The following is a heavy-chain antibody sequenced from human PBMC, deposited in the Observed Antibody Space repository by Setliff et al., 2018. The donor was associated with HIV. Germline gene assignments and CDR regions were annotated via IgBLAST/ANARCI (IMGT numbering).Heavy chain of an antibody. CDR1: GGSISSGSDY. J-gene: IGHJ6*03. D-gene: IGHD6-13*01. CDR3: ARHRDPPGSRWIYYYYYMDL. CDR2: IHVSGTT. Sequence: SETLSLTCTVSGGSISSGSDYWSWIRQPAGEGLEWIGHIHVSGTTNYNPSLKSRVTISIDTSKHQFSLKLTSVTAADTGVYYCARHRDPPGSRWIYYYYYMDLWGEGTTVTVSS. V-gene: IGHV4-61*09.